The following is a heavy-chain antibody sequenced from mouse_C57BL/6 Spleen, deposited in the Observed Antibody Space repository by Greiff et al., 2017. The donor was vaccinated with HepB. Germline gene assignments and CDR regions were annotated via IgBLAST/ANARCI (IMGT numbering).Heavy chain of an antibody. CDR1: GFSFNTYA. Sequence: EVQLVESGGGLVQPKGSLKLSCAASGFSFNTYAMNWVRQAPGKGLEWVARIRSKSNNYATYYADSVKDRFTISRDDSESMLYLQMNNLKTEDTAMYYCVRLKAYYSNLDYYYAMDYWGQGTSVTVSS. J-gene: IGHJ4*01. CDR3: VRLKAYYSNLDYYYAMDY. D-gene: IGHD2-5*01. CDR2: IRSKSNNYAT. V-gene: IGHV10-1*01.